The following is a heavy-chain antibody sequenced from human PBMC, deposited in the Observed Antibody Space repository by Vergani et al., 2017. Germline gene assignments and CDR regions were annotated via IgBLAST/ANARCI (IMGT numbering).Heavy chain of an antibody. Sequence: QVHQVESGGGVVQPGRSLRLSCVVSGFTSSYYGMHWVRQAPCKGLEWVAVISYDGTQKYYADSVKGRFTISRDNSKSTLYLQMNSLRTEDTAVYYCATKSCGTPGCQIGYFREWGQGTLVTVSS. J-gene: IGHJ1*01. CDR1: GFTSSYYG. V-gene: IGHV3-30*03. D-gene: IGHD1-1*01. CDR2: ISYDGTQK. CDR3: ATKSCGTPGCQIGYFRE.